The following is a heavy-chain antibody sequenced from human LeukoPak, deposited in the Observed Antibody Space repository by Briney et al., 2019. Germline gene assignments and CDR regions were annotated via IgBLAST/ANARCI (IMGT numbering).Heavy chain of an antibody. CDR3: ARDLEGYHYGSGNYPQ. V-gene: IGHV1-2*02. CDR1: GYTFTSYY. D-gene: IGHD3-10*01. CDR2: INPNSGGT. J-gene: IGHJ4*02. Sequence: ASMKVSCKASGYTFTSYYIHWLRQAPGQGLEWMGFINPNSGGTNYAQKFQGRVTTTRDTSISTAYMELSSLTSDDTAVYYCARDLEGYHYGSGNYPQWGQGTLITVSS.